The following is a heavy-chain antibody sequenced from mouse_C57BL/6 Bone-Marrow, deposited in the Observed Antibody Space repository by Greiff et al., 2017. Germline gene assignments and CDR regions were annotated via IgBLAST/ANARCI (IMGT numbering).Heavy chain of an antibody. V-gene: IGHV5-12*01. J-gene: IGHJ3*01. CDR1: GFTFSDYY. D-gene: IGHD1-1*01. CDR2: ISNGGGST. Sequence: EVKVEESGGGLVQPGGSLKLSCAASGFTFSDYYMYWVRQTPEKRLEWVAYISNGGGSTYYPDTVTGRFTISRDNAKNTLYLQMSRLKSEDTAMYYCARHVGYGSAWFAYWGQGTLVTVSA. CDR3: ARHVGYGSAWFAY.